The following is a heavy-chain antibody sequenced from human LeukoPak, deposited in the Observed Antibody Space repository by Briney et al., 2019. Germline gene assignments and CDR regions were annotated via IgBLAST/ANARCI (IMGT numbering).Heavy chain of an antibody. CDR1: GFTFSSYW. V-gene: IGHV3-74*01. D-gene: IGHD3-10*01. CDR3: AELTSMVEQY. Sequence: PGGSLTLSCEASGFTFSSYWMHWVRQVPGKGLVWVSRINSDGSSTSYADSVKGRFTISRDNAKNTLRAEDTAVYYCAELTSMVEQYWGQGTLVTVSS. J-gene: IGHJ4*02. CDR2: INSDGSST.